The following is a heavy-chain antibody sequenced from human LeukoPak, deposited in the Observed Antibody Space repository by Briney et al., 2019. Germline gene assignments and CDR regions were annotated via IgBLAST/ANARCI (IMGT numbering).Heavy chain of an antibody. V-gene: IGHV1-8*01. Sequence: ASVKVSCKAFGYTFTTYDINWVRQATGQGLEWMGWVNPSSGVTRYAQKFQGRVTMTRNTSISTAYMELSSLRSEDTAVYYCAKNYDFLTGYASWGQGALVTVSS. J-gene: IGHJ4*02. D-gene: IGHD3-9*01. CDR3: AKNYDFLTGYAS. CDR2: VNPSSGVT. CDR1: GYTFTTYD.